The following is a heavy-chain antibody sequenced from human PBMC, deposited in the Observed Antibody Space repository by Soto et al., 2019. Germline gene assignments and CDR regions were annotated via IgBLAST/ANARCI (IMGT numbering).Heavy chain of an antibody. CDR1: VDIVSSNSAA. J-gene: IGHJ6*02. CDR2: TYYRSKWYN. Sequence: PSQTLSLTCAISVDIVSSNSAAWNCIRQSPSRGLEWLGRTYYRSKWYNDYAVSVRSRITINPDTSKNQFSLQLNSVTPEDTAVYYCARGMLAAARLGYYYYYGMDVWGQGTTVTVSS. CDR3: ARGMLAAARLGYYYYYGMDV. D-gene: IGHD6-13*01. V-gene: IGHV6-1*01.